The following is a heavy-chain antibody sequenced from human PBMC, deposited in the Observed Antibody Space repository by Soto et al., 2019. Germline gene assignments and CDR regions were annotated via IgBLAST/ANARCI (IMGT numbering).Heavy chain of an antibody. CDR1: GFTFSSYA. Sequence: SLRLSCAASGFTFSSYAMHWVRQAPGKGLEWVAVISYDGSNKYYADSVKGRFTISRDNSKNTLYLQMNSLRAEDTAVYYCARVVTPGRYYYYYYGMDVWGQGTTVTVSS. CDR2: ISYDGSNK. V-gene: IGHV3-30-3*01. D-gene: IGHD2-8*02. J-gene: IGHJ6*02. CDR3: ARVVTPGRYYYYYYGMDV.